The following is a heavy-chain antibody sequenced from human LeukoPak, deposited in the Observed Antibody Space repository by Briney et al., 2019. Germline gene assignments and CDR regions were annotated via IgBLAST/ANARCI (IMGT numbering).Heavy chain of an antibody. Sequence: SETLSLTCTVSGDSISSYYWSWIRQPPGKGLEWIGYIYYSGSTNYNPSLKSRVTISVDTSKNQFSLKLTSMTAADTAVYYCARVHPMGYCSGGSCYAVWFDPWGQGTLVTVSS. J-gene: IGHJ5*02. CDR2: IYYSGST. D-gene: IGHD2-15*01. V-gene: IGHV4-59*01. CDR3: ARVHPMGYCSGGSCYAVWFDP. CDR1: GDSISSYY.